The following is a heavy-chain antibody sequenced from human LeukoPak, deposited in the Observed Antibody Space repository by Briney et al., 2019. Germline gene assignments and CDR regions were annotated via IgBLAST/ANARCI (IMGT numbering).Heavy chain of an antibody. CDR1: GFTFSSYG. D-gene: IGHD6-13*01. CDR3: AKEVRDPYSSSWYLMNYYYGMDV. Sequence: GGSLRLSCAASGFTFSSYGMHWVRQAPGKGLEWVSAISGSGGSTYYADSVKGRFTISRDNSKNTLYLQMNSLRAEDTAVYYCAKEVRDPYSSSWYLMNYYYGMDVWGQGTTVTVSS. V-gene: IGHV3-23*01. J-gene: IGHJ6*02. CDR2: ISGSGGST.